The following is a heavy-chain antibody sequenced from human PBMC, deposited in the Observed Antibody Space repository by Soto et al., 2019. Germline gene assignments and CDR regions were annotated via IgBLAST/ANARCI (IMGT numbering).Heavy chain of an antibody. Sequence: QVQLQQWGAGLLKPSETLSLTCAVNGGSFTGYYWSWVRQPPGKGLEWIGEIKDGGSTNYSPSLRSRVTISADTSKKQFSLTVTSVTAADTAVYYCARGQEGVVATHWDQGTLVTVSS. D-gene: IGHD2-15*01. CDR2: IKDGGST. J-gene: IGHJ4*02. CDR1: GGSFTGYY. V-gene: IGHV4-34*01. CDR3: ARGQEGVVATH.